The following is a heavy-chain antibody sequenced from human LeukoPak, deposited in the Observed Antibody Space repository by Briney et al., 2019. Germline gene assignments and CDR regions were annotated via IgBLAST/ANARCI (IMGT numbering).Heavy chain of an antibody. CDR1: GGSISSGGYY. CDR2: IYYSGST. J-gene: IGHJ4*02. CDR3: ARGVVLVATMLYYFDY. V-gene: IGHV4-31*03. D-gene: IGHD5-12*01. Sequence: RPSQTLSLTCTVSGGSISSGGYYWSWIRQHPGKGLEWIGYIYYSGSTYYNPSLKSRVTISVDTSKNQFSLKLSSVTAADTAVYYCARGVVLVATMLYYFDYWGQGTLVTVSS.